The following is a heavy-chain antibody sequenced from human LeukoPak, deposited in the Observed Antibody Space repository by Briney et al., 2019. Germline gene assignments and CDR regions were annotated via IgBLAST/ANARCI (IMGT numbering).Heavy chain of an antibody. CDR3: ARDVMNYYDSSGPDAFDI. D-gene: IGHD3-22*01. J-gene: IGHJ3*02. CDR1: GYTFTSYG. CDR2: ISAYNGNT. Sequence: ASVKLSCKASGYTFTSYGISWVRQAPGQGLEWVGWISAYNGNTNYAQKLQGRVTMTTDTSTSTAYMELRSLRSDDTAVYYCARDVMNYYDSSGPDAFDIWGQGTMVTVSS. V-gene: IGHV1-18*01.